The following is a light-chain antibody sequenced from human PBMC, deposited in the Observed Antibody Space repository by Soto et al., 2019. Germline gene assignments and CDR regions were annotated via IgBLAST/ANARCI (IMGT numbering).Light chain of an antibody. CDR3: QQYNNWPPWT. Sequence: EVVLTQSPATLSLSPGDRVALSCRASQSVGTSLAWYQQKPGQTPRLLIYEAAIRATGIPARFSASGSGTDFILTISSLAPEDFAVYYCQQYNNWPPWTFGQGTKVEIK. J-gene: IGKJ1*01. CDR2: EAA. V-gene: IGKV3-11*01. CDR1: QSVGTS.